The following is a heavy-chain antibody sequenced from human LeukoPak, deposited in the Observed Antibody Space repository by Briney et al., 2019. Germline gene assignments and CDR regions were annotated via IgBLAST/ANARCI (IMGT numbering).Heavy chain of an antibody. CDR1: GGTFSSYA. CDR2: IIPIFGTA. V-gene: IGHV1-69*13. D-gene: IGHD2-2*01. Sequence: SVKVSCKASGGTFSSYAISWVRQAPGQGLEWMGGIIPIFGTANYAQKFQGRVTITADESTSTAYMELSSLRSEDTAVYYCARDRRGYQPVGGDGYYFAYWGQGTLVTVSS. J-gene: IGHJ4*02. CDR3: ARDRRGYQPVGGDGYYFAY.